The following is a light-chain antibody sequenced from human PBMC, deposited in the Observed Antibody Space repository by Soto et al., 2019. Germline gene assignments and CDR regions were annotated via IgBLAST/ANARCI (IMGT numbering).Light chain of an antibody. V-gene: IGKV3-11*01. CDR2: DAS. CDR1: QSVSSY. Sequence: EIVLPQSPATVSLSPGERATLSCRTSQSVSSYFAWYQQKPGRAPRLLIYDASNRATGIPARFIGSGSGTDFTLTISSLEPEDFAVYYCQQRSNWPITFGQGTRLEIK. CDR3: QQRSNWPIT. J-gene: IGKJ5*01.